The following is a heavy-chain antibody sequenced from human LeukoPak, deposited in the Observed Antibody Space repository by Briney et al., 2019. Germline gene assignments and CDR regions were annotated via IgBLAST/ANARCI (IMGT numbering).Heavy chain of an antibody. V-gene: IGHV3-53*01. D-gene: IGHD3-3*01. CDR1: GFTVSSSY. Sequence: GGSLRLSCAASGFTVSSSYMSWVRQAPGKGLEWVSVIYSGGSTYYADSVKGRFTISRDNSKNTLYLQMNSLRAEDTAVYYCARDEETIFYGTDVWGQGTTVTVSS. J-gene: IGHJ6*02. CDR3: ARDEETIFYGTDV. CDR2: IYSGGST.